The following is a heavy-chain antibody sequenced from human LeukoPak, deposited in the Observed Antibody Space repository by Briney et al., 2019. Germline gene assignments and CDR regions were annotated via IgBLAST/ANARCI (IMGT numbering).Heavy chain of an antibody. CDR3: ARPRSPGVYYYYGMDV. V-gene: IGHV3-30*04. CDR1: GFTFSSYA. D-gene: IGHD3-3*01. CDR2: ISYDGSNK. J-gene: IGHJ6*02. Sequence: AGGSLRLSCAASGFTFSSYAMHWVRQAPGKGLEWVAVISYDGSNKYYADSVKGRFTISRDNSKNTLYLQMNSLRAEDTAVYYCARPRSPGVYYYYGMDVWGQGTTVTVS.